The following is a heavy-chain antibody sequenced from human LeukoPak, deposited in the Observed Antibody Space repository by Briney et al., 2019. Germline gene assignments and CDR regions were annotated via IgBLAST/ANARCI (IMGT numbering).Heavy chain of an antibody. V-gene: IGHV3-30*02. CDR3: ATLSVAATISHFDY. Sequence: GGSLRLSCAASGFTFRSYGMHWVRQAPGKGLEWVAFIRYDGSNKYYADSVKGRFTISRDNSKNTLYLQMNSLRAEDTAVYYCATLSVAATISHFDYWGQGTLVTVSS. CDR1: GFTFRSYG. CDR2: IRYDGSNK. D-gene: IGHD2-15*01. J-gene: IGHJ4*02.